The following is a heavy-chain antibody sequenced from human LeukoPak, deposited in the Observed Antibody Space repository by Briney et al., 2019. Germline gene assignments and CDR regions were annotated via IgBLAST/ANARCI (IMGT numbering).Heavy chain of an antibody. D-gene: IGHD6-13*01. Sequence: SETLSLTCAVYGGSFSGYYWSWIRQPPGKGLEWIGEINHSGSTNYNPSLKSRVTISLYTSKNQFSLKLSYVTADDPAVYYCARVRAAAAPTPNNWFDPWGQGTLVTVSS. CDR2: INHSGST. V-gene: IGHV4-34*01. CDR3: ARVRAAAAPTPNNWFDP. CDR1: GGSFSGYY. J-gene: IGHJ5*02.